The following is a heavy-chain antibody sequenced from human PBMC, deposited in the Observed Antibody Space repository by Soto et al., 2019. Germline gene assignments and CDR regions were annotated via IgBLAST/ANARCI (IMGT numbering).Heavy chain of an antibody. CDR2: ISYDGSNK. J-gene: IGHJ6*02. V-gene: IGHV3-30-3*01. Sequence: QVQLVESGGGVVQPGRSLRLSCAASGFTFSSYAMHWVRQAPGKGLEWVAVISYDGSNKYYADSVKGRFTISRDNSKNTLYLQMNSLRAEDTAVYYCARVYDSSGYYRGIWYYYYYGMDVWGHGTTVTVSS. D-gene: IGHD3-22*01. CDR1: GFTFSSYA. CDR3: ARVYDSSGYYRGIWYYYYYGMDV.